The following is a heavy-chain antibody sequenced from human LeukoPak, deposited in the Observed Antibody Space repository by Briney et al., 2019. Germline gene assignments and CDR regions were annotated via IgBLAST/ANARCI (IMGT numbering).Heavy chain of an antibody. D-gene: IGHD6-19*01. J-gene: IGHJ4*02. CDR2: TYFRSRWYN. Sequence: SQTLSLTCAISGDSVSSNNGARNWIRQSPSRGLEWLGRTYFRSRWYNDFAESMKGRMTIDPDTSKNQFSLQLTSVTPEDTAVYYCARDLGTTGWYTFDYWGQGTLVTVSS. CDR1: GDSVSSNNGA. CDR3: ARDLGTTGWYTFDY. V-gene: IGHV6-1*01.